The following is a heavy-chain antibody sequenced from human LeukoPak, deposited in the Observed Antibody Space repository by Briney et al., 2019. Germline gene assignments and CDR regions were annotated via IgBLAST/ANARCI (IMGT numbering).Heavy chain of an antibody. CDR3: AINYYDSSAYALHY. Sequence: GGSLRLSCAGSRFTFSDFGMHWVRQAPGKGLEWVSVIWHDGTKRHYAESVKGRFAISRDDSRNTLYLQMNSLRADDTAVYYCAINYYDSSAYALHYWGQGTLVTVSS. CDR2: IWHDGTKR. D-gene: IGHD3-22*01. CDR1: RFTFSDFG. J-gene: IGHJ4*02. V-gene: IGHV3-33*01.